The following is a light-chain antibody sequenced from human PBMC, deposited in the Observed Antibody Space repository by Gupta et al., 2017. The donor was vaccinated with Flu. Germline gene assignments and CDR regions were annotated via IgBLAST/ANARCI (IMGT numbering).Light chain of an antibody. V-gene: IGLV1-44*01. CDR3: ATWDDSLNGHV. CDR1: SSNIGGNT. J-gene: IGLJ1*01. Sequence: QSVVTQPPSASGTPGQRVAISCSGSSSNIGGNTVTWYQHLPGTAPKLLIYSDNQRPSGVPDRFSGSKSGTSASLAISGLQSEDEADYYCATWDDSLNGHVFGTGTKVTVL. CDR2: SDN.